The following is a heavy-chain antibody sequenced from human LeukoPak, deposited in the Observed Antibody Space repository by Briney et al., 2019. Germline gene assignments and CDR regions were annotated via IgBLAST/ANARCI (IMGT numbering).Heavy chain of an antibody. CDR2: ISSSSSYI. J-gene: IGHJ4*02. V-gene: IGHV3-21*01. CDR3: ARGVGATTSDY. D-gene: IGHD1-26*01. CDR1: GFTFSSYS. Sequence: PGGSLRLSCAASGFTFSSYSMNWVRQAPGKGLEWVSSISSSSSYIYYTDSVKGRFTIPRDNAKNSLYLQMNSLRAEDTAVYYCARGVGATTSDYWGQGTLVTVSS.